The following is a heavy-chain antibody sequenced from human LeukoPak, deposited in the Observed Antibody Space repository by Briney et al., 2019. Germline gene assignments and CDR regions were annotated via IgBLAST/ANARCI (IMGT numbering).Heavy chain of an antibody. CDR2: INSDGSST. J-gene: IGHJ5*02. Sequence: GGSLRLSCAASGFTFSSYWMHWVRQAPGKGLVWVSRINSDGSSTSCADSVKGRFTISRDNAKNTLYLQMNSLRAEDTAVYYCARGGNQYYDFWSGYTGWFDPWGQGTLVTVSS. CDR3: ARGGNQYYDFWSGYTGWFDP. V-gene: IGHV3-74*01. D-gene: IGHD3-3*01. CDR1: GFTFSSYW.